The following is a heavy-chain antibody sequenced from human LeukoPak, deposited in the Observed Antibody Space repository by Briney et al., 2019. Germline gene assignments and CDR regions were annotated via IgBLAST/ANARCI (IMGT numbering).Heavy chain of an antibody. CDR2: ISSNGGST. Sequence: GGSLRLSCSASGFTFGRNAMHWVRQAPGKGLEYVSGISSNGGSTYYAGSVKGRFTISRDNSKNTLYLQMSSLRPEDTAVFYCVKDMGNDYGDFDAFDIWGQGTMVTVSS. CDR3: VKDMGNDYGDFDAFDI. V-gene: IGHV3-64D*09. CDR1: GFTFGRNA. D-gene: IGHD4-17*01. J-gene: IGHJ3*02.